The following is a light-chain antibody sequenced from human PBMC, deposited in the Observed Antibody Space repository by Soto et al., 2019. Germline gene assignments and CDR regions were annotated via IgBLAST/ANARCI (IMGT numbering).Light chain of an antibody. Sequence: QSVLTQPASVSGSPGQSITISCTGTSSDVGSYNLVSWYQQHPGKAPKLMIYEGSKRPSGVSNLFSGSKSGNTASLTISGLQAEDEADYYCCSYAGSSTFFVVFGGGTKLTVL. V-gene: IGLV2-23*03. CDR1: SSDVGSYNL. CDR2: EGS. CDR3: CSYAGSSTFFVV. J-gene: IGLJ2*01.